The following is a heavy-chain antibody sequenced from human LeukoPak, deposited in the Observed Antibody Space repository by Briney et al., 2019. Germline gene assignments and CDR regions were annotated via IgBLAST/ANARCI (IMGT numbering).Heavy chain of an antibody. CDR2: ISVYNTNT. Sequence: GASVKVSCKASGYTFTSYGISWVRQDPGQGLEWMGLISVYNTNTNYAQNLQGRVTMTTDTSTSTAYMELRDLRSDDTAVYYCARGLGGTDLDYWGQGTLVTVSS. V-gene: IGHV1-18*01. D-gene: IGHD4-23*01. J-gene: IGHJ4*02. CDR1: GYTFTSYG. CDR3: ARGLGGTDLDY.